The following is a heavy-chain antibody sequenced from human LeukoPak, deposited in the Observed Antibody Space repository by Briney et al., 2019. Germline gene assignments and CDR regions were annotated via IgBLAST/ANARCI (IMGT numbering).Heavy chain of an antibody. CDR1: GGSISTFH. CDR3: ARSDGIVGEEAWFDP. CDR2: IFSSDIT. J-gene: IGHJ5*02. V-gene: IGHV4-4*09. D-gene: IGHD1-26*01. Sequence: SETLSLTCSVSGGSISTFHWHWIRQPPGKGLEWVGYIFSSDITNYNPSLRSRVTISVDASKNQFSLKLRSVTAADTAVYFCARSDGIVGEEAWFDPWGQGTLVTVSS.